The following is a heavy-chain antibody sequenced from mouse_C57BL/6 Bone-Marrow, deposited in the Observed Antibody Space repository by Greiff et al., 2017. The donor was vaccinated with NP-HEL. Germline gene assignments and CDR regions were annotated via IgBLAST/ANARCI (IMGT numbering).Heavy chain of an antibody. J-gene: IGHJ4*01. V-gene: IGHV1-18*01. Sequence: EVQLQQSGPELVKPGASVKIPCKASGYTFTDYNMDWVKQSHGKSLEWIGDINPNNGGTIYNQKFKGKATLTVDKSSSTAYMELRSLTSEDTAVYYCARSLVSSYAMDYWGQGTSVTVSS. D-gene: IGHD2-12*01. CDR1: GYTFTDYN. CDR3: ARSLVSSYAMDY. CDR2: INPNNGGT.